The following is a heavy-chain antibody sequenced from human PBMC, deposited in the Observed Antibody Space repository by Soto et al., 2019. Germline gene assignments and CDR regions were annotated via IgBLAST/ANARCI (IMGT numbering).Heavy chain of an antibody. J-gene: IGHJ6*02. D-gene: IGHD2-2*01. CDR2: IIPIFGTA. V-gene: IGHV1-69*06. Sequence: KVSCKACGGTFSSYAISWVRQAPGQGLEWMGGIIPIFGTANYAQKFQGRVTITADKSTSTAYMELSSLRSEDTAVYYCASKPEVVAPAPPTNYYYHGMDVWGHGTTVTVSS. CDR1: GGTFSSYA. CDR3: ASKPEVVAPAPPTNYYYHGMDV.